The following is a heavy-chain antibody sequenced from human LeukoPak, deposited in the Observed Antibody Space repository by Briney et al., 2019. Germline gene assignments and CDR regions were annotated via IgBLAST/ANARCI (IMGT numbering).Heavy chain of an antibody. CDR3: AKDIFGYSSSRAIDY. CDR1: GFTFDDYA. D-gene: IGHD6-13*01. J-gene: IGHJ4*02. CDR2: LTWNSGSV. Sequence: GGSLRLSCAASGFTFDDYAMHWVRQAPGKGLEWVSALTWNSGSVAYADSVKGRFTISRDNAKNSLYLQMNSLRAEDTALYYCAKDIFGYSSSRAIDYWGQGTLVTVSS. V-gene: IGHV3-9*01.